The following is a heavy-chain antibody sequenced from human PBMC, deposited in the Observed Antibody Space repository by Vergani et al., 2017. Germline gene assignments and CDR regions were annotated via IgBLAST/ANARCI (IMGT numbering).Heavy chain of an antibody. D-gene: IGHD2-15*01. CDR1: GGTFSSYA. Sequence: QVQLVQSGAEVKKPGSSVKVSCKASGGTFSSYAISWVRQAPGQGLEWMGGIIPIFGTANYAQKFQGRVTITADESTSTAYMELSSLRSEDTAVYYCANYCSGGSCYSRAGAFDIWGQGTMVTVSS. CDR3: ANYCSGGSCYSRAGAFDI. J-gene: IGHJ3*02. CDR2: IIPIFGTA. V-gene: IGHV1-69*12.